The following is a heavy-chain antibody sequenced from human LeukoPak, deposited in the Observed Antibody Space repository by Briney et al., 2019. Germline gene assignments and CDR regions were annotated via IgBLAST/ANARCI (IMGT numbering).Heavy chain of an antibody. D-gene: IGHD3-16*01. Sequence: SGGSLRLSCAVSGLTFNNYAMSWVRQAPGKGLEWVSGISGRGASKYYADSVKGRFTISRDNSKNTLYLQMNSLRAEDTAVYYCARSRGGYGDYGSWFDPWGQGILVTVSS. V-gene: IGHV3-23*01. J-gene: IGHJ5*02. CDR3: ARSRGGYGDYGSWFDP. CDR1: GLTFNNYA. CDR2: ISGRGASK.